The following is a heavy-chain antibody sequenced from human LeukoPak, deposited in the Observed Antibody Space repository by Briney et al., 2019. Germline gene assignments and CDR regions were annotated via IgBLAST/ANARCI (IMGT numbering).Heavy chain of an antibody. CDR1: GYSFTSYW. CDR3: ARSTVDTAYYFDY. CDR2: IYPGDSDT. Sequence: RGESLKISCKGSGYSFTSYWIGWVRQMPGKGQAWMGIIYPGDSDTRYSPSFQGQVTISADKSISTAYLQWSSLKASDTAMYYCARSTVDTAYYFDYWGQGTLVTVSS. D-gene: IGHD5-18*01. V-gene: IGHV5-51*01. J-gene: IGHJ4*02.